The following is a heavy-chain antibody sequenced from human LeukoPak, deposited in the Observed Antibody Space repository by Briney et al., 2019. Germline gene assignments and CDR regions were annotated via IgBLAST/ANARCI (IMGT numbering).Heavy chain of an antibody. Sequence: GGSLRLSCAASGFTFSSYAMSWVRQAPGKGLEWVSAISGSGGSTYYADSVKGRFTISRDNSKNTLYLQMNSLRAEDTAVYYCAKGRGVAVAGTNAFDIWGQGTMVTVSS. D-gene: IGHD6-19*01. CDR1: GFTFSSYA. J-gene: IGHJ3*02. CDR2: ISGSGGST. V-gene: IGHV3-23*01. CDR3: AKGRGVAVAGTNAFDI.